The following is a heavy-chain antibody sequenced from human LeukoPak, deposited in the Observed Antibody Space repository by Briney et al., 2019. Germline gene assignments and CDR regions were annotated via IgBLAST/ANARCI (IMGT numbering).Heavy chain of an antibody. D-gene: IGHD5-18*01. Sequence: GGSLRLSCAASGFTVSNTYISWVRQAPGKGPEWVSGVYSGGSTYYADSVKGRFTISRDNSKNTLYLQMNSLRAEDTAVYYCARELVGYSYGMAGTFDYWGQGTLVTVSS. V-gene: IGHV3-66*01. J-gene: IGHJ4*02. CDR1: GFTVSNTY. CDR2: VYSGGST. CDR3: ARELVGYSYGMAGTFDY.